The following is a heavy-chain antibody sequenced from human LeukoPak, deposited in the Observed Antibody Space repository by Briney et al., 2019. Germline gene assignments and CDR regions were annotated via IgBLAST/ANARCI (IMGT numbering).Heavy chain of an antibody. CDR1: GGSFRGYY. J-gene: IGHJ3*02. V-gene: IGHV4-34*01. D-gene: IGHD3-10*01. CDR2: INHSGST. Sequence: SETLSLTCAVYGGSFRGYYWSWIRQPPGKGLEWIGEINHSGSTNYNPSLKSRVTISVDTSKNQFSLKLSSVTAADTAVYYCARAPINYYGSGSDAFDIWGQGTMVTVSS. CDR3: ARAPINYYGSGSDAFDI.